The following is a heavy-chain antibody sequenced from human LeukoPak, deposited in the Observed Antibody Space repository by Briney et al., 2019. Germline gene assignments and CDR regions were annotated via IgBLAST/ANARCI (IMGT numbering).Heavy chain of an antibody. CDR3: ASGGITMIRGVVYYYYGLDV. CDR2: ISGYDGST. D-gene: IGHD3-10*01. Sequence: GASVKVSCKASGYTLTTYGVSWVRQAPGQGLEWMGWISGYDGSTRYAQQFQGRVTMTKDTSTSTVYMELRSLRSDDTAIYYCASGGITMIRGVVYYYYGLDVWGQGTSVTVSS. V-gene: IGHV1-18*01. CDR1: GYTLTTYG. J-gene: IGHJ6*02.